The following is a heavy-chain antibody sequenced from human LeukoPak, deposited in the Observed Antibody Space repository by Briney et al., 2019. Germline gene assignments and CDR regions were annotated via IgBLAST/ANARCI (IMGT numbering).Heavy chain of an antibody. Sequence: GASVKVSCKASGYTFTGYYMHWVRQAPGQGLEWMGWINPNSGGTNYAQKFQGRVTMTRDTSISTAYMELSRLRSDDTAVYYCARDPHYDILTGYYRFDPWGQGTLVTVSS. V-gene: IGHV1-2*02. CDR3: ARDPHYDILTGYYRFDP. J-gene: IGHJ5*02. CDR2: INPNSGGT. D-gene: IGHD3-9*01. CDR1: GYTFTGYY.